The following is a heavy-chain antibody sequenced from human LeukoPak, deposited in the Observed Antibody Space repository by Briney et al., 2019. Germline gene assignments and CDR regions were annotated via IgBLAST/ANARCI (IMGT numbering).Heavy chain of an antibody. J-gene: IGHJ5*02. CDR1: GYTFTSYG. CDR3: ARVRLSPSGYFNWFDP. CDR2: ISAYNGNT. Sequence: GASVKVSCKASGYTFTSYGISWVRQAPRQGLEWMGWISAYNGNTNYAQKLQGRVTMTTDTSTSTAYMELRSLRSDDTAVYYCARVRLSPSGYFNWFDPWGQGTLVTVSS. V-gene: IGHV1-18*01. D-gene: IGHD5-12*01.